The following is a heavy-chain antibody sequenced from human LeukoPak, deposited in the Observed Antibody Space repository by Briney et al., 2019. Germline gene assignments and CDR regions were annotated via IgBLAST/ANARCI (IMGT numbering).Heavy chain of an antibody. J-gene: IGHJ4*02. D-gene: IGHD3-10*01. CDR1: GLTFSSYW. V-gene: IGHV3-33*08. CDR3: ARDMLLWFGELSGTPDY. Sequence: GGSLRLSCAASGLTFSSYWMHWVRQAPGKGLEWVAVIWYDGSNKYYADSVKGRFTISRDNSKNTLYLQMNSLRAEDTAVYYCARDMLLWFGELSGTPDYWGQGTLVTVSS. CDR2: IWYDGSNK.